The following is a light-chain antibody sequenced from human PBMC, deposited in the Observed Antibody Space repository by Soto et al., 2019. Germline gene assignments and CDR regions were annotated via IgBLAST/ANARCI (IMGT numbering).Light chain of an antibody. Sequence: EIVLTQSPATLSVSPGERATLSCRASQSVSSYLAWYQQKPGQAPRLLIYDASNRATGIPARFSGSGSGTDFPLTISSLEPEDFAVYYCQQRSNWPTFGQGTRLEIK. CDR3: QQRSNWPT. CDR2: DAS. CDR1: QSVSSY. V-gene: IGKV3-11*01. J-gene: IGKJ5*01.